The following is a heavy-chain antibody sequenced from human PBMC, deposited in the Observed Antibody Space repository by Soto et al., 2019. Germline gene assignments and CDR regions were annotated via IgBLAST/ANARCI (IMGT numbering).Heavy chain of an antibody. Sequence: SGPTLVNPTQTLTLTCTFSGFSLSTSGVGVGWIRQPPGKALEWLALIYWDDDKRYSPSLKSRLTITKDTSKNQVVLTMTNMDPVDTATYYCAHLSIAARLSPLPSFDYWGQGTLVTVSS. D-gene: IGHD6-6*01. J-gene: IGHJ4*02. CDR1: GFSLSTSGVG. V-gene: IGHV2-5*02. CDR3: AHLSIAARLSPLPSFDY. CDR2: IYWDDDK.